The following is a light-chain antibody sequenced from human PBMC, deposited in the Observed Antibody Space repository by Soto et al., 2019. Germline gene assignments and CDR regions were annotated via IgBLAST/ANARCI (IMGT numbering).Light chain of an antibody. CDR1: QNVGGRF. CDR2: VAS. J-gene: IGKJ5*01. V-gene: IGKV3-20*01. Sequence: EIVLRQSPGTLSLSPGERATLSCRASQNVGGRFLAWYQQNPGQAARLLINVASPRATGIPDRFSGSGSGTDFPLTTSRLEPEDFALYYHQQHGTSPIAFAHGTRLEIK. CDR3: QQHGTSPIA.